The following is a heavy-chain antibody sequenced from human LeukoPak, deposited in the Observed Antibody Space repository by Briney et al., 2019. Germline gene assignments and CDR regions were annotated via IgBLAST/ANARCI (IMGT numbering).Heavy chain of an antibody. D-gene: IGHD3-22*01. Sequence: GGSLRLSCAASGFTFSSYSMNWVRQAPGKGLEWVSSISSSSSYIYYADSVKGRFTISRDNAKNSLYLQTNSLRAEDTAVYYCARDTYDSSGSDAGDRDYWGQGTLVTVSS. V-gene: IGHV3-21*01. J-gene: IGHJ4*02. CDR1: GFTFSSYS. CDR2: ISSSSSYI. CDR3: ARDTYDSSGSDAGDRDY.